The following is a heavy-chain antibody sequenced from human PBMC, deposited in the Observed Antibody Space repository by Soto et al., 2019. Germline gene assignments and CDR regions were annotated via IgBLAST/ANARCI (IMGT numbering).Heavy chain of an antibody. CDR2: MNPNTGGS. J-gene: IGHJ5*02. CDR1: GYTFTSND. V-gene: IGHV1-8*01. CDR3: ARDLEDPWSDP. Sequence: ASVKVSCKASGYTFTSNDINWVRQASVQGLEWMGWMNPNTGGSGYAQDFQGRITMTRDTAESTAYMELSSLRSEDTAVYYCARDLEDPWSDPWGQGTLVNVSS. D-gene: IGHD3-3*01.